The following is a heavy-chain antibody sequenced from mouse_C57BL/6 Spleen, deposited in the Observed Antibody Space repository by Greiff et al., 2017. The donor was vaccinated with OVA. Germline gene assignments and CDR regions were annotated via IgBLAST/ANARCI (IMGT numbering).Heavy chain of an antibody. J-gene: IGHJ3*01. Sequence: EVQLQQSVAELVRPGASVKLSCTASGFTIKNTYMHWVKQRPEQGLEWIGRIDPANGNTKYAPKFQGKATITVDTSSNTAYLQLSSLTSEDTAIEYCARGDYYYGSSYEDFAYWGQGTLVTVSA. CDR3: ARGDYYYGSSYEDFAY. V-gene: IGHV14-3*01. CDR2: IDPANGNT. D-gene: IGHD1-1*01. CDR1: GFTIKNTY.